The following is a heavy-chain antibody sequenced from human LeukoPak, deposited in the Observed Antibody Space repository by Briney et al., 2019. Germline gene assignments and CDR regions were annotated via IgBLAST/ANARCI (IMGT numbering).Heavy chain of an antibody. CDR1: GGTFNRYA. J-gene: IGHJ3*02. D-gene: IGHD3-22*01. CDR2: IIPIIGTV. Sequence: SVKVSCKASGGTFNRYAISWVRQAPGQGLVWMGGIIPIIGTVNYAQKFQGRVTITADESTSTAYMELSSLRSKDTAVNYCARQITMIEEGAFDIWGQGTMVTVSS. CDR3: ARQITMIEEGAFDI. V-gene: IGHV1-69*13.